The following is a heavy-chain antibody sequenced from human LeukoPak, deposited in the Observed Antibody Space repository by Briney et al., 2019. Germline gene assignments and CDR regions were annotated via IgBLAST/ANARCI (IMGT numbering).Heavy chain of an antibody. Sequence: GASVKVSCKASGGTFSSYTISWVRQAPGQGLEWMGRIIPILGIANYAQKFQDRVTITADKSTSTAYMELSSLRSEDTAVYYCARELAQYGSEQNWGQGTLVTVSS. CDR2: IIPILGIA. CDR3: ARELAQYGSEQN. V-gene: IGHV1-69*04. D-gene: IGHD3-10*01. J-gene: IGHJ4*02. CDR1: GGTFSSYT.